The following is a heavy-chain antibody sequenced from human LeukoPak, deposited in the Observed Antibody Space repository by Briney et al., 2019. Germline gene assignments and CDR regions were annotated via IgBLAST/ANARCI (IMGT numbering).Heavy chain of an antibody. CDR3: ARSTSVAGTSTLVDY. CDR2: INPNSGGT. D-gene: IGHD6-19*01. J-gene: IGHJ4*02. Sequence: ASVKVSCKASGYTFTGYYMHWVRQAPGQGLEWMGRINPNSGGTNYAQKFQGRVTMTRDTSISTAYMELSRLRSDDTAVYYCARSTSVAGTSTLVDYWGQGTLVTVSS. CDR1: GYTFTGYY. V-gene: IGHV1-2*06.